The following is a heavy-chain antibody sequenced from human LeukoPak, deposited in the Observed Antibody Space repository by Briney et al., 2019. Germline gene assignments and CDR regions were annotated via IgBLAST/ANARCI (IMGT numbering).Heavy chain of an antibody. Sequence: GGSLRLSCAASGFTFSSYAMSWVRQAPGKGLEWVSAISGCGGSTYYADSVKGRFTISRDNSKNTLYLQMNSLRAEDTAVYYCAKSLFTSATGTGRAFHIWGQGTMVTVSS. V-gene: IGHV3-23*01. CDR2: ISGCGGST. CDR1: GFTFSSYA. CDR3: AKSLFTSATGTGRAFHI. J-gene: IGHJ3*02. D-gene: IGHD1-1*01.